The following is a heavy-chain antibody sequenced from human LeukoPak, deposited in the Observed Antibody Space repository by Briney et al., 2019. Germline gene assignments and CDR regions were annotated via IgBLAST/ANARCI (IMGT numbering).Heavy chain of an antibody. CDR2: ISGDGGST. V-gene: IGHV3-23*01. J-gene: IGHJ4*03. Sequence: PGGSLRLSCAASGFTFSSYAMTWVRQAPGKGLEWVSLISGDGGSTYYADSVKGRFTISRDNSKDTLYLQMSSLRAEDTAVYYCGKGPFSGRYPDQYFDYWGQGTLVHVSS. D-gene: IGHD1-26*01. CDR3: GKGPFSGRYPDQYFDY. CDR1: GFTFSSYA.